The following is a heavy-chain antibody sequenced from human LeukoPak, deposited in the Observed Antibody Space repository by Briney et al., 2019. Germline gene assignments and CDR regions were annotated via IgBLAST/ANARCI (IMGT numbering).Heavy chain of an antibody. Sequence: SETLSLTCAVSGGSISSGSYYWSWIRQPAGKGLEWIGRIYTSGGTNYNPSLKSRVTISVDTSKNQFSLKLSSVTAADTAVYYCARTFGGVIVIRDWGQGTLVTVSS. CDR2: IYTSGGT. D-gene: IGHD3-16*02. V-gene: IGHV4-61*02. J-gene: IGHJ4*02. CDR1: GGSISSGSYY. CDR3: ARTFGGVIVIRD.